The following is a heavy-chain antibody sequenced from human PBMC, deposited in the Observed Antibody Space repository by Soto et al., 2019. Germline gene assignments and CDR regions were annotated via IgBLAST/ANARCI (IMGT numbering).Heavy chain of an antibody. D-gene: IGHD3-22*01. CDR1: GFTFSSYA. CDR2: ISGSGGST. CDR3: AKDQVGDSSGYYYYFDY. V-gene: IGHV3-23*01. Sequence: GESLKISCAASGFTFSSYAMSWVRQAPGKGLEWVSAISGSGGSTYYADSVKGRFTISRDNSKNTLYLQMNSLRAEDTAVYYCAKDQVGDSSGYYYYFDYWGQGTLVTVSS. J-gene: IGHJ4*02.